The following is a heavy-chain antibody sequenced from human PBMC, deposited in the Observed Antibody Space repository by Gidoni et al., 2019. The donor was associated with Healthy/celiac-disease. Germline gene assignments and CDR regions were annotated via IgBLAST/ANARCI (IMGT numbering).Heavy chain of an antibody. D-gene: IGHD3-10*01. J-gene: IGHJ4*02. V-gene: IGHV3-23*01. Sequence: EVQLLESGGGLVQPGGSLRLSCAASGFTFSSYAMSWVRQAPGKGLEWGSAISGSGGSTYYADSVKGRFTISRDNSKNTLYLQMNSLRAEDTAVYYCAKDHYYGSGSYFLHFDYWGQGTLVTVSS. CDR2: ISGSGGST. CDR3: AKDHYYGSGSYFLHFDY. CDR1: GFTFSSYA.